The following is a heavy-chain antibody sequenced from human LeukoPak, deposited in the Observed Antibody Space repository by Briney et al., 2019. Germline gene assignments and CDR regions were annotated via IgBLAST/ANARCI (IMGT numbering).Heavy chain of an antibody. V-gene: IGHV1-46*01. Sequence: ASVKVSCKASGYTFTSYYMHWVRQAPGQGLEWMGIINPSGGSTSYAQKFQGRVTMTRDTSTSTVYMELSSLRSEDTAVYYCARDGKYQLLFSSTYYYYYMDVWGKGTTVTVSS. J-gene: IGHJ6*03. D-gene: IGHD2-2*01. CDR2: INPSGGST. CDR3: ARDGKYQLLFSSTYYYYYMDV. CDR1: GYTFTSYY.